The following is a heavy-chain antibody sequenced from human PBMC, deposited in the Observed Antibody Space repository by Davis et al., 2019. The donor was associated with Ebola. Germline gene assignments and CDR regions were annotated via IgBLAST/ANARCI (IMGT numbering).Heavy chain of an antibody. Sequence: GGSLRLSCAASGFTFSAYGMHWVRQAPGKGLEWVGRIRSKANSYATAYAASVKGRFTISRDDSKNTAYLQMNSLKTEDTAVYYCTGTVTTIDYWGQGTLVTVSS. CDR1: GFTFSAYG. CDR2: IRSKANSYAT. CDR3: TGTVTTIDY. D-gene: IGHD4-17*01. V-gene: IGHV3-73*01. J-gene: IGHJ4*02.